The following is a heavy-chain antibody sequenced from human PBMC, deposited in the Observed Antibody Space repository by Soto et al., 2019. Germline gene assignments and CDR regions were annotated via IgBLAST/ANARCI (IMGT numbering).Heavy chain of an antibody. D-gene: IGHD3-22*01. CDR2: IYYSGST. CDR1: GGSISSGDYY. CDR3: ARARYDSSGYYPGFYYYGMDV. Sequence: KPSETLSLTCTVSGGSISSGDYYWSWIRQPPGKGLEWIGYIYYSGSTYYNPSLKSRVTISVDTSKNQFSLKLSSVTAADTAGYYCARARYDSSGYYPGFYYYGMDVWGQGTTGTVSS. V-gene: IGHV4-30-4*01. J-gene: IGHJ6*02.